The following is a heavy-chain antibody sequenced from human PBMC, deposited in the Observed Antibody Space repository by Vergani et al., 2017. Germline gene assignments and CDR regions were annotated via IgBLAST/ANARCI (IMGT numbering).Heavy chain of an antibody. V-gene: IGHV1-8*03. CDR3: ARVHRLSGGSPRGGFWFDP. CDR1: GYTFTSYD. Sequence: QVQLVQSGAEVKKPGASVKVSCKASGYTFTSYDINWVRQATGQGLVWMGWMNPNSGKTGYAQKFQGRVTITRNTSISTAYMKLSSLRSGDTAVYYCARVHRLSGGSPRGGFWFDPWGQGALVTVSS. J-gene: IGHJ5*02. CDR2: MNPNSGKT. D-gene: IGHD2-15*01.